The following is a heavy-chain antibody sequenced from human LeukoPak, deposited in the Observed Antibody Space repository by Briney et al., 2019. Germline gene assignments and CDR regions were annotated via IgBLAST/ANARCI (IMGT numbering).Heavy chain of an antibody. J-gene: IGHJ4*02. D-gene: IGHD4/OR15-4a*01. Sequence: GASVKVSCKASGYTFTDYYMHWVRQAPGQGLEWMGWINPNTGGTTYAQKFQGRVTMTRDTSIGTAYMELGRLTSDDTAIYFCLRDLTYGGISSPDCWGQGTLVTVSS. CDR1: GYTFTDYY. V-gene: IGHV1-2*02. CDR2: INPNTGGT. CDR3: LRDLTYGGISSPDC.